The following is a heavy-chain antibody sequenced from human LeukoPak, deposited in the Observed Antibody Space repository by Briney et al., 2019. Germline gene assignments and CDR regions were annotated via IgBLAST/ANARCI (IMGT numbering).Heavy chain of an antibody. Sequence: PGGSLRLSCAASGFTFSSYEMNWVRQAPGKGLEWVSYISSSGSTIYYADSVKGRFTISRDNAKNSLYLQRNSLRAEDTAVYYCARERVSALDYWGQGTLVTVSS. V-gene: IGHV3-48*03. CDR2: ISSSGSTI. J-gene: IGHJ4*02. CDR3: ARERVSALDY. CDR1: GFTFSSYE.